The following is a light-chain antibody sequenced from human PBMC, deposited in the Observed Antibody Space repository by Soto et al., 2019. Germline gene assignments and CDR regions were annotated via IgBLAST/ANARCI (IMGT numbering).Light chain of an antibody. J-gene: IGKJ1*01. CDR2: KVS. V-gene: IGKV2-30*01. Sequence: DVVMTQSPLSLPVTLGQPASISCRSSQSLVYRDGNTYLNWFQQRPGQSPRRLIYKVSDRDSGVPDRFSGSGSGTDFTLKISRVAAEDVGVYYCMQGTHWPTTFGQGTKVEIK. CDR1: QSLVYRDGNTY. CDR3: MQGTHWPTT.